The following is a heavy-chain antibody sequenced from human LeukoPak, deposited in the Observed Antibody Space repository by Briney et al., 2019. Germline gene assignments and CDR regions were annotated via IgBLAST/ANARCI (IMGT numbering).Heavy chain of an antibody. J-gene: IGHJ4*02. V-gene: IGHV3-15*01. CDR1: AFTFSSAW. CDR3: AIENVPTTAPAY. Sequence: GGSLRLACAASAFTFSSAWMTSVRQAPGKGLEWVGRLKSKTDGGTTDYAAPVKGRFTISRDDSKNTLYLQMNSLKTEDTAVYFCAIENVPTTAPAYGGQGPLVTVSS. D-gene: IGHD2/OR15-2a*01. CDR2: LKSKTDGGTT.